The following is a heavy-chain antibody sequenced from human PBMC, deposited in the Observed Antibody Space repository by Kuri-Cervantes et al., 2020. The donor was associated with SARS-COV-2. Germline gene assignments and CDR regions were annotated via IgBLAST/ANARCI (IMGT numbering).Heavy chain of an antibody. CDR3: ARHGLRYYGSGGLTTFDY. D-gene: IGHD3-10*01. CDR1: GGSISSSSYY. V-gene: IGHV4-39*01. Sequence: SETLSLTCTVSGGSISSSSYYWGWIRQPPGKGLEWIGSIYYSGSTYYNPSLKSRVTISVDTSKNQFSLKLSSVTAADTAVYYCARHGLRYYGSGGLTTFDYWGQGTLVTVSS. J-gene: IGHJ4*02. CDR2: IYYSGST.